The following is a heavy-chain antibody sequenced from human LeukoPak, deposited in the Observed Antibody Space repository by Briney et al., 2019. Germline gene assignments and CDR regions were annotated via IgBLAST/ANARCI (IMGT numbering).Heavy chain of an antibody. CDR3: AREYSGSYSAFDY. V-gene: IGHV3-21*01. CDR1: GFTFSSYW. D-gene: IGHD1-26*01. J-gene: IGHJ4*02. CDR2: ISSSSSYI. Sequence: PGGSLRLSCAASGFTFSSYWMSWVRQAPGKGLEWVSSISSSSSYIYYADSVKGRFTISRDNAKNSLYLQMNSLRAEDTAVYYCAREYSGSYSAFDYWGQGTLVTVSS.